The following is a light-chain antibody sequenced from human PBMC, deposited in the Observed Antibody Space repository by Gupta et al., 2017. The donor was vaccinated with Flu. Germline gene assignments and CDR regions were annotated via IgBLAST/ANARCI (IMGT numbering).Light chain of an antibody. CDR2: GAS. J-gene: IGKJ1*01. CDR1: QSLSSSY. Sequence: EIVLAQSPGTLSLSPGERATLSCRASQSLSSSYLAWYQQKPGQAPRLLIYGASSRATGIPDRFSGSGSGTDFTLTISRLEPEEFAVYYCQQYGSSPTTFGQGTKVEIK. V-gene: IGKV3-20*01. CDR3: QQYGSSPTT.